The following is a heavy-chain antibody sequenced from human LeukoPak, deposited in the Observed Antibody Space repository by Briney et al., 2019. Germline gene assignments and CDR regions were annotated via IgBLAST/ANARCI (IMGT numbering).Heavy chain of an antibody. CDR1: GGSISSYY. CDR2: IYYSGST. Sequence: PSETLSLTCTVSGGSISSYYWSWIRQPPGKGLEWIGYIYYSGSTNYNPSLKSRVTISVDTSKNQFSLKLSSVTAADTAVYYCARELLWFGEGTYNWFDPWGQGTLVTVSS. CDR3: ARELLWFGEGTYNWFDP. V-gene: IGHV4-59*01. J-gene: IGHJ5*02. D-gene: IGHD3-10*01.